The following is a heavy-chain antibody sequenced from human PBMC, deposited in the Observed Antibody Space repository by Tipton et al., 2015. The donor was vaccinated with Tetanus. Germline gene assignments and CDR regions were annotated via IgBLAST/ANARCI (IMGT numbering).Heavy chain of an antibody. J-gene: IGHJ6*02. Sequence: SLRLSCAASGFTFSSYGMHWVRQAPGKGLEWVAVISYDGSNKYYADSVKGRFTISRDNSKNTLYLQMNSLRAEDTAVYYCAKAHGEVGYYYYGMDVWGQGTTVTVSS. V-gene: IGHV3-30*18. D-gene: IGHD4-17*01. CDR1: GFTFSSYG. CDR3: AKAHGEVGYYYYGMDV. CDR2: ISYDGSNK.